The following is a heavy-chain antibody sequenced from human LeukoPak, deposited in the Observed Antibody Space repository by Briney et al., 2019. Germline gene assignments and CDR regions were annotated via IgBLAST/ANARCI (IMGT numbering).Heavy chain of an antibody. CDR1: GVSFSSYY. D-gene: IGHD5-12*01. J-gene: IGHJ4*02. CDR2: INHGGST. Sequence: PSETLTLTCAASGVSFSSYYWSWIRQPPGKGLEWIGEINHGGSTNYNPTLKRRVTISVEPSKIQFSLKLSSVTAADTGVYFCATYRGRATKSAIDYWGEGTLGTVSS. CDR3: ATYRGRATKSAIDY. V-gene: IGHV4-34*01.